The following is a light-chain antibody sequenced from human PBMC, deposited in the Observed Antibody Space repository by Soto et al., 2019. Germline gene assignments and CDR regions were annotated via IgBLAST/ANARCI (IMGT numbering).Light chain of an antibody. Sequence: NFMLTQPQFVSESQAKSVTISCTRSSGSIASHSVQWYQQRPGSPPTTVIYEDNQRPAVVPDRFSGSIDSSSNSASLTISRLKTEDEANYYCQSYDSSNLVFGGGTKLTVL. V-gene: IGLV6-57*01. CDR1: SGSIASHS. CDR2: EDN. J-gene: IGLJ3*02. CDR3: QSYDSSNLV.